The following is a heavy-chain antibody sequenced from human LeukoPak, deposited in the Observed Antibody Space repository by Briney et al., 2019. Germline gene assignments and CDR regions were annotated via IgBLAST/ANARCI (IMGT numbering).Heavy chain of an antibody. J-gene: IGHJ3*02. CDR3: ARDRWSHDAFDI. D-gene: IGHD2-8*01. CDR2: IYSGGST. V-gene: IGHV3-53*01. CDR1: EFSVGSNY. Sequence: GGSLRLSCAASEFSVGSNYMTWVRPAPGRGLEWVSVIYSGGSTYYADSVKGRFTISRDNSKNTLYLQMNSLRAEDTAVYYCARDRWSHDAFDIWGQGTMVTVSS.